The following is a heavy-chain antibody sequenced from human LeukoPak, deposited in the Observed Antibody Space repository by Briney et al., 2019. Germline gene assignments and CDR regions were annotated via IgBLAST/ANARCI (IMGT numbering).Heavy chain of an antibody. CDR3: AKGLYYGSGSYNWFDP. Sequence: GGSLRLCCAASGFTFDDYAMHWVRQAPGKGLGWVSGISWNSGSIGYADSVKGRFTISRDNAKNSLYLQMNSLRAEDTALYYCAKGLYYGSGSYNWFDPWGQGTLVTVSS. V-gene: IGHV3-9*01. J-gene: IGHJ5*02. CDR2: ISWNSGSI. D-gene: IGHD3-10*01. CDR1: GFTFDDYA.